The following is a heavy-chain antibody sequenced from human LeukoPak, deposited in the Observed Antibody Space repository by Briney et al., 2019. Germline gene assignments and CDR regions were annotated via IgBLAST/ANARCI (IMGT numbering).Heavy chain of an antibody. CDR2: ISGSGGST. CDR3: ARPFNDFWSGYYVY. Sequence: PGGSLRLSCVSSGFSFSNYAMSWVRQAPGKGLERVSAISGSGGSTYYADSVKGRITISRDNSKSTLYLQVNSLRAEDTAVYYCARPFNDFWSGYYVYWGQGTLVTVSS. J-gene: IGHJ4*02. V-gene: IGHV3-23*01. D-gene: IGHD3-3*01. CDR1: GFSFSNYA.